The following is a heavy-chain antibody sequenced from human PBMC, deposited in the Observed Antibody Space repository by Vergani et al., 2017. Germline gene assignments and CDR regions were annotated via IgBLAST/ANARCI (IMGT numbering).Heavy chain of an antibody. CDR3: ARRSPPLPDYYYGMDV. CDR2: INPNSGGT. Sequence: QVQLVQSGAEVKKPGASVKVSCKAAGYTFTGYYMHWVRQAPGQGLEWMGWINPNSGGTNYAQKFQGRVTMTRDTSISTAYMELSRLRSDDTAVYYCARRSPPLPDYYYGMDVWGQGTTVTVSS. D-gene: IGHD1-26*01. J-gene: IGHJ6*02. V-gene: IGHV1-2*02. CDR1: GYTFTGYY.